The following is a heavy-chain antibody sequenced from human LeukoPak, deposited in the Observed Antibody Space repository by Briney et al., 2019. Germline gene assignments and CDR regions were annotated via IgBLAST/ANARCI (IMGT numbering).Heavy chain of an antibody. D-gene: IGHD1-26*01. CDR3: ARSSVGASYYFDY. J-gene: IGHJ4*02. CDR2: IYYSGST. V-gene: IGHV4-59*01. Sequence: SETLSLTCTVSGDSISSYYWSWIRQPPGKGLEWIGYIYYSGSTNYNPSLKSRVTISVDTSKNQFSLKLSSVTAADTAVYYCARSSVGASYYFDYWGQGTLVTVSS. CDR1: GDSISSYY.